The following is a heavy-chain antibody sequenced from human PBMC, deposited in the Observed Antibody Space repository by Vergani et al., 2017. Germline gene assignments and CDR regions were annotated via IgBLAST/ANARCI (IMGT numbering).Heavy chain of an antibody. Sequence: EVQLVESGGGLVQPGGSLRLSCAASGFTFSSYEMNWVRQAPGKGLEWVSYISSSGSTIYYADSVKGRFTISRDNAKNSLYLQMNSLRAEDTAVYYCARDSVDYCGSGSPSSGMDVWGQGTTVTVSS. J-gene: IGHJ6*02. CDR2: ISSSGSTI. CDR3: ARDSVDYCGSGSPSSGMDV. CDR1: GFTFSSYE. D-gene: IGHD3-10*01. V-gene: IGHV3-48*03.